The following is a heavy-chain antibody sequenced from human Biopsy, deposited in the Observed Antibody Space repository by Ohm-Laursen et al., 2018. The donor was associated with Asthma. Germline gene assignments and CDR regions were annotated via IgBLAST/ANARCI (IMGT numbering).Heavy chain of an antibody. CDR2: IYYSGTT. CDR1: GGYMRSGNYY. V-gene: IGHV4-39*01. J-gene: IGHJ6*02. CDR3: VRGSSSWHHGPFHYYYGLDV. Sequence: TLSLTCGLSSGSGGYMRSGNYYWGWIRQPPGKGLEWIGSIYYSGTTYYNPSLESRVTVSADTSKNQFSLKLTSVTAADTAVYYCVRGSSSWHHGPFHYYYGLDVRGQGTTATVSS. D-gene: IGHD6-13*01.